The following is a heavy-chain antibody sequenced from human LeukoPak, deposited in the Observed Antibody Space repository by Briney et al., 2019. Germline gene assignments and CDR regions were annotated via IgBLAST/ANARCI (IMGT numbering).Heavy chain of an antibody. CDR2: ISSSGSTI. CDR3: ARALGEVVPAAIGY. V-gene: IGHV3-11*04. CDR1: GFTFSDYY. J-gene: IGHJ4*02. Sequence: GGSLRLSCAASGFTFSDYYMSWIRQAPGKGLDGVSYISSSGSTIYYADSVKGRFTISRDNAKNSLYLQMNSLRGEDTAVYYCARALGEVVPAAIGYWGQGTLVTVSS. D-gene: IGHD2-2*02.